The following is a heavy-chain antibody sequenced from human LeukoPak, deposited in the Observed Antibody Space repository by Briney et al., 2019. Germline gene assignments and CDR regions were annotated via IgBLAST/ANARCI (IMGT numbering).Heavy chain of an antibody. CDR2: IYPGDSDT. J-gene: IGHJ4*02. CDR3: ARGTGVRYCTNGVCYTSDY. Sequence: GESLKISCKGSGYSFTSYWIGWVRQMPGKGLEWMGIIYPGDSDTRYSPSFQGQVTISADKSISTAYLQWSSLKASDTAMYYCARGTGVRYCTNGVCYTSDYWGQGTLVTVSS. CDR1: GYSFTSYW. D-gene: IGHD2-8*01. V-gene: IGHV5-51*01.